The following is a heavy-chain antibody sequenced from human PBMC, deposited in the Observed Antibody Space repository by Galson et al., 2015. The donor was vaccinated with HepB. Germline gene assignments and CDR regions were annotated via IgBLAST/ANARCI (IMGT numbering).Heavy chain of an antibody. Sequence: SLRLSCAASGFTFSSYGMHWVRQAPGKGLEWVAVIWYDGSNKYYADSVKGRFTISRDNSKNTLYLQMNSLRAEDTAVYYCARERYYDSSGYYYHPYHYGMDVWGQGTTVTVSS. CDR1: GFTFSSYG. D-gene: IGHD3-22*01. CDR2: IWYDGSNK. V-gene: IGHV3-33*08. J-gene: IGHJ6*02. CDR3: ARERYYDSSGYYYHPYHYGMDV.